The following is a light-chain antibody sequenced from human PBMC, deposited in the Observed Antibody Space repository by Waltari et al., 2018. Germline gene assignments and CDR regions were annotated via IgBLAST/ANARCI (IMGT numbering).Light chain of an antibody. CDR3: QQHGTLPAT. CDR1: QSVGSSS. V-gene: IGKV3-20*01. CDR2: RAS. J-gene: IGKJ1*01. Sequence: EIVLTQSPGTASLSPGERVTLSGRASQSVGSSSLAWYQQKPGQAPRLVICRASRRATGIPDRFSGSGSGTDFSLTISRLEPEDFAVYYCQQHGTLPATFGQGTKVEIK.